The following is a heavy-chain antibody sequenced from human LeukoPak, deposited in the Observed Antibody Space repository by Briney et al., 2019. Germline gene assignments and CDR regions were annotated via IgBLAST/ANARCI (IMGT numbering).Heavy chain of an antibody. CDR2: ISAYNGNT. Sequence: GASVKVSCKASGGTFSSYAISWVRQAPGQGLEWMGWISAYNGNTNYAQKLQGRVTMTTDTSTSTAYMELRSLRSDDTAVYYCAYISGYCSSTSCPPYFDYWGQGTLVTVSS. CDR1: GGTFSSYA. D-gene: IGHD2-2*03. J-gene: IGHJ4*02. CDR3: AYISGYCSSTSCPPYFDY. V-gene: IGHV1-18*01.